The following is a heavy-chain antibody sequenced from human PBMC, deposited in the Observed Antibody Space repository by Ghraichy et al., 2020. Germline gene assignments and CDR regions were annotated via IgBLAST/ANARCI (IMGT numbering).Heavy chain of an antibody. CDR1: GFTLSRNW. CDR3: AGARWLDY. V-gene: IGHV3-74*01. CDR2: INTDGSST. D-gene: IGHD5-18*01. J-gene: IGHJ4*02. Sequence: GGSLRLSCEASGFTLSRNWMHWVRQAPGKGLVWVSLINTDGSSTIYADSVKGRFTISRDNAKNTLYLQMNSLRAEDTAVYYCAGARWLDYWGQGSLVTVSS.